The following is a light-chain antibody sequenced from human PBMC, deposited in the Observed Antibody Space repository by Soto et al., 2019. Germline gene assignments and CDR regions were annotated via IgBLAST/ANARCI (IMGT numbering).Light chain of an antibody. Sequence: ETVMTQSPATLSVSPGERATLSCRASQSVSSNLAWYQQKAGQAPRLLIYGASTRATGIPARFSGSGSGTEFSLTISSLQSEDFAVYYCQQYNIWPHTFGQGTKLEIK. V-gene: IGKV3-15*01. CDR3: QQYNIWPHT. J-gene: IGKJ2*01. CDR1: QSVSSN. CDR2: GAS.